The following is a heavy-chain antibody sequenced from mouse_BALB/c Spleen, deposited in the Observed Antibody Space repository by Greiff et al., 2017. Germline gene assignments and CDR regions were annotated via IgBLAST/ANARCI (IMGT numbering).Heavy chain of an antibody. V-gene: IGHV3-6*02. Sequence: EVKLLESGPGLVKPSQSLSLTCSVTGYSITSGYYWNWIRQFPGNKLEWMGYISYDGSNNYNPSLKNRISITRDTSKNQFFLKLNSVTTEDTATYYCAQRGVVADAMDYWGQGTSVTVSS. CDR1: GYSITSGYY. CDR3: AQRGVVADAMDY. D-gene: IGHD1-1*01. J-gene: IGHJ4*01. CDR2: ISYDGSN.